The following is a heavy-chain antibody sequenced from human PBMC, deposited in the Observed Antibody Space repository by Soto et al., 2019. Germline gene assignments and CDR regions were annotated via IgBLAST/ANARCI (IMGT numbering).Heavy chain of an antibody. Sequence: GGFLRLSCAASGFTFRNYAMTWARQAPGKGLEWVSSLLRSGSSAYYADSVRGRFTISSDTSANLLYLQMDNLRAEDTAIYYCAKDAISGDGIWLMDSWGQGTVVTVSS. CDR1: GFTFRNYA. V-gene: IGHV3-23*01. D-gene: IGHD4-17*01. CDR2: LLRSGSSA. J-gene: IGHJ5*02. CDR3: AKDAISGDGIWLMDS.